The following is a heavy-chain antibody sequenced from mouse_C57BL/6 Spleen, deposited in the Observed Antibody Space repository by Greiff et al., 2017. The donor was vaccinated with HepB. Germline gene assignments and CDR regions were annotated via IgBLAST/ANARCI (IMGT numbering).Heavy chain of an antibody. D-gene: IGHD1-1*01. CDR3: ARDKTTVVATRYFDV. V-gene: IGHV5-4*01. CDR2: ISDGGSYT. J-gene: IGHJ1*03. Sequence: EVMLVESGGGLVKPGGSLKLSCAASGFTFSSYAMSWVRQTPEKRLEWVATISDGGSYTYYPDNVKGRFTISRDNAKNNLYLQMSHLKSEDTAMYYCARDKTTVVATRYFDVWGTGTTVTVSS. CDR1: GFTFSSYA.